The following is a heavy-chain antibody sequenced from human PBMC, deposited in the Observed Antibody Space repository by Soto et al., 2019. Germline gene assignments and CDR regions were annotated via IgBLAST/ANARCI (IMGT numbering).Heavy chain of an antibody. CDR3: ARGGSGSYYYDAFDI. V-gene: IGHV4-59*01. D-gene: IGHD3-10*01. J-gene: IGHJ3*02. CDR2: IYYSGST. Sequence: SETLSLTCTVSGDSISSYDWSWIRQPPGKGLEWIGYIYYSGSTKYNPSLKSRVTISVDTSKNQFSLKLSSVTAADTAVYYCARGGSGSYYYDAFDIWGQGTMVTRLL. CDR1: GDSISSYD.